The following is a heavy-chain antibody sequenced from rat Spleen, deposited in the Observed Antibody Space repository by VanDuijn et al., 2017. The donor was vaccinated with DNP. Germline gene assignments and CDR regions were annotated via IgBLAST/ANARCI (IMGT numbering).Heavy chain of an antibody. Sequence: EVQLVESGGGLVQPGRSLKLSCAASGFTFSDYDMAWVRQAPTQGLEWVAAISSTGVVTYYRDSVKGRFTVYRDNRKNILYLQMDSLRSEDTATYSCTKRWFGSFDYWGQGVMVTVSP. CDR3: TKRWFGSFDY. D-gene: IGHD1-12*02. J-gene: IGHJ2*01. CDR2: ISSTGVVT. V-gene: IGHV5S13*01. CDR1: GFTFSDYD.